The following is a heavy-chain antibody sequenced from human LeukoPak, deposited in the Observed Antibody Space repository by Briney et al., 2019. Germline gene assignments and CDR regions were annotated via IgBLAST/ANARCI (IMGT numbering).Heavy chain of an antibody. Sequence: GGSLRLSCAAPGFTFSSYAMHWVRQAPGKGLEWVAVISHDGSNKYYADSVKGRFTISRDNSKNTLYLQMNSLRAEDTAVYYCASNPGYSSSWEEYYFDYWGRGTLVTVSS. CDR1: GFTFSSYA. CDR2: ISHDGSNK. J-gene: IGHJ4*02. CDR3: ASNPGYSSSWEEYYFDY. D-gene: IGHD6-13*01. V-gene: IGHV3-30-3*01.